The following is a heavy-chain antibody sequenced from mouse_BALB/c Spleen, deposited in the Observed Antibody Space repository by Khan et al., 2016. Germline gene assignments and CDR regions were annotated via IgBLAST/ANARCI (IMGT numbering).Heavy chain of an antibody. D-gene: IGHD2-4*01. Sequence: QVQLKQSGAELARPGASVKMSCKASGHSFLNHTIHWVKQRPGQGLEWIGYINPRSDYTNYNQKFKDKATLTADKSSSTAYMRLDSLTSEDSAVFYCSRSPIFYDYGFTYWGQGTLVTVSA. CDR2: INPRSDYT. V-gene: IGHV1-4*01. J-gene: IGHJ3*01. CDR3: SRSPIFYDYGFTY. CDR1: GHSFLNHT.